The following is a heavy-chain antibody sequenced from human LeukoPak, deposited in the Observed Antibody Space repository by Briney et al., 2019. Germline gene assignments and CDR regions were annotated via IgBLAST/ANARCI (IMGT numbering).Heavy chain of an antibody. D-gene: IGHD2-2*01. CDR2: IYYIGSP. Sequence: SETLSLTCTVSGGAINSYHWTWIRQPPGKGLEWIASIYYIGSPKYNPSLESRVTISVDTSKNQFSLKLSSVTAADTAFYYCARAPLAYQPVVLFENWGQGTLVTVSS. V-gene: IGHV4-59*12. J-gene: IGHJ1*01. CDR1: GGAINSYH. CDR3: ARAPLAYQPVVLFEN.